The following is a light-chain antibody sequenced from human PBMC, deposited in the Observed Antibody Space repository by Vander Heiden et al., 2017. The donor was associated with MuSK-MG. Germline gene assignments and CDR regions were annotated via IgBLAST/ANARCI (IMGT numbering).Light chain of an antibody. CDR2: ASS. CDR3: QQSYSTPRT. CDR1: QSIDNY. J-gene: IGKJ1*01. Sequence: DVQMTQSPSSLPASVGDRVTITCRASQSIDNYLNWVQQKVGEAPRLLIYASSTLQSGVPSRFSGSGSGTDFTLTISSLQPEDFATYYCQQSYSTPRTFGQGTKVEVK. V-gene: IGKV1-39*01.